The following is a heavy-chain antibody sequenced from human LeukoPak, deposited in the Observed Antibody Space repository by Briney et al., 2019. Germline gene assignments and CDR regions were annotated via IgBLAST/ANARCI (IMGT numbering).Heavy chain of an antibody. V-gene: IGHV4-30-2*01. J-gene: IGHJ3*02. D-gene: IGHD4-17*01. CDR2: ISHSGST. Sequence: SETLSLTCAVSGGSITSGGYSWSWIRQPPGKGLEWIGHISHSGSTYYNPSLKSRVTISVDRSKNQFSLKMSSVTAADTAVYYCASSRANYGDYGEASDIWGQGTMVTVSS. CDR3: ASSRANYGDYGEASDI. CDR1: GGSITSGGYS.